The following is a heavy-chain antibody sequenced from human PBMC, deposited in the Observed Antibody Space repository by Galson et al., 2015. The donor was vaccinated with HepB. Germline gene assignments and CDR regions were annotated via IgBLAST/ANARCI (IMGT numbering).Heavy chain of an antibody. J-gene: IGHJ4*02. Sequence: SLRLSCAASGITFSSYGMSWVRQAPGKGLEWVSGISGSGGTTYYADSVKGRFTISRDNSKYTMSLQMNSLTAEDTAVYYCAKHLTNFFDYWGQGALVTVSS. D-gene: IGHD3-10*01. CDR1: GITFSSYG. CDR3: AKHLTNFFDY. CDR2: ISGSGGTT. V-gene: IGHV3-23*01.